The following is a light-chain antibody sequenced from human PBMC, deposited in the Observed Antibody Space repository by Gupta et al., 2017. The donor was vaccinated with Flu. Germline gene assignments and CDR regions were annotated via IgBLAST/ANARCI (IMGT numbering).Light chain of an antibody. J-gene: IGKJ2*02. CDR3: IQALETPRT. Sequence: MSCCTSQGLLHNKCNDYFPWYVQKPGRSPQVLIYLGSKRASGVPGRFSGSGSGTDFTLKISRVEAEDGGIYYCIQALETPRTIGQGTKLEIK. CDR1: QGLLHNKCNDY. V-gene: IGKV2-28*01. CDR2: LGS.